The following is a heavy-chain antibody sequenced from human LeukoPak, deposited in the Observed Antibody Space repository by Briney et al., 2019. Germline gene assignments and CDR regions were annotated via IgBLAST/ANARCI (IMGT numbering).Heavy chain of an antibody. V-gene: IGHV7-4-1*02. D-gene: IGHD2-15*01. J-gene: IGHJ4*02. CDR1: GYTFTSYA. CDR3: ASRTDSYCSGGSCYSIDY. Sequence: RRASVKVSCKASGYTFTSYAMNWVRQAPGQGLEWMGWINTNTGNPTYAQGFTGRFVFSLDTSVSTAYLQISGLKAEDTAVYYCASRTDSYCSGGSCYSIDYWGQGTLVTVSS. CDR2: INTNTGNP.